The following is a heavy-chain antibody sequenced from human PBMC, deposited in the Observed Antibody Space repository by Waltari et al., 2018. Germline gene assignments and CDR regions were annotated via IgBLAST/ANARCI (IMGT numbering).Heavy chain of an antibody. J-gene: IGHJ4*02. CDR3: ASGIVVVPAAIY. CDR2: INHSGST. V-gene: IGHV4-34*01. CDR1: GGSFSGYY. D-gene: IGHD2-2*01. Sequence: QVQLQQWGAGLLKPSETLSLTCAAYGGSFSGYYWSWIRQPPGKGLEWIGEINHSGSTNYNPSLKSRVTISVDTSKNQFSLKLSSVTAADTAVYYCASGIVVVPAAIYWGQGTLVTVSS.